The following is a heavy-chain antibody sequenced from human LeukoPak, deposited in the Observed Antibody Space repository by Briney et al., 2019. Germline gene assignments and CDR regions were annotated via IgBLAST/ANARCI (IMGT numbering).Heavy chain of an antibody. D-gene: IGHD1-26*01. CDR1: GFTFSSYW. CDR3: ARGDEGAS. Sequence: GGSLRLACAASGFTFSSYWMSWARQAPGKGLEWVANIKQDGSEKYYVDSVKGRFTISRDNAKNSVYLQMNNLRAEDTAVYYCARGDEGASWGQGTLVTVSS. V-gene: IGHV3-7*01. CDR2: IKQDGSEK. J-gene: IGHJ4*02.